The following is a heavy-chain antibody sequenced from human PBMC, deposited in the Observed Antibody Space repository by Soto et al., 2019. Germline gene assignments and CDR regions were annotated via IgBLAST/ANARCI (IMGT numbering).Heavy chain of an antibody. CDR3: AGAKSTVGKTTVTPTDH. V-gene: IGHV1-18*01. J-gene: IGHJ4*02. CDR1: GYTFTSSG. CDR2: ISAYNGNT. D-gene: IGHD4-4*01. Sequence: QVQLVQSGAEVKKPGASVKVSCKASGYTFTSSGISWVRQAPGQGLEWMGWISAYNGNTNYAQKLQGRFTMTTDTPTSTAYKELRSLKSDHTTLYHCAGAKSTVGKTTVTPTDHWGPGTLVTLSS.